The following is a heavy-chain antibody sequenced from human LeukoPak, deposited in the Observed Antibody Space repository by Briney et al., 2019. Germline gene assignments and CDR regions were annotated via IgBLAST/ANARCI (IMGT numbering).Heavy chain of an antibody. Sequence: PSETLSLTCAVHGGSFSGYFWSWVRQPPGKGLEWIGDITHSGNTNYNSSLKSRVTISVDTSNNQFSLNLNSVTAADTSVYYCARRIGYSSAWPHGYFDLWGRGTLVTVSS. CDR2: ITHSGNT. CDR1: GGSFSGYF. J-gene: IGHJ2*01. D-gene: IGHD6-19*01. V-gene: IGHV4-34*01. CDR3: ARRIGYSSAWPHGYFDL.